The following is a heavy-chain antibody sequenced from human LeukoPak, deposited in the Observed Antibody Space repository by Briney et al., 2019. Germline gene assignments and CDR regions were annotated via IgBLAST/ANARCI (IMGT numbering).Heavy chain of an antibody. CDR3: ARVTLTGYYAFDY. Sequence: GGSLRLSCAASGFTFSSYNMNWVRQAPGKGLEWVSSISSSSSYIYYADSVRGRFTISRDNAKNSLYLQMNSLRAEDTGVYYCARVTLTGYYAFDYWGQGTLVTVSS. CDR1: GFTFSSYN. V-gene: IGHV3-21*01. CDR2: ISSSSSYI. J-gene: IGHJ4*02. D-gene: IGHD3-9*01.